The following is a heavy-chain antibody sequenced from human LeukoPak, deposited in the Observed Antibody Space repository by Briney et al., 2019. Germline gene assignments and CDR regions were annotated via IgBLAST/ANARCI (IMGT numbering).Heavy chain of an antibody. J-gene: IGHJ4*02. D-gene: IGHD3-22*01. V-gene: IGHV4-30-4*01. Sequence: SETLSLTCTVSGGSISSGDYYWSWIRQPPGKGLEWIGYIYYSGSTYYNPSLKSRVTISVDTSKNQFSLKLSSVTAADTAVYYCARDQLEERGYYEWGQGTLVTVS. CDR3: ARDQLEERGYYE. CDR1: GGSISSGDYY. CDR2: IYYSGST.